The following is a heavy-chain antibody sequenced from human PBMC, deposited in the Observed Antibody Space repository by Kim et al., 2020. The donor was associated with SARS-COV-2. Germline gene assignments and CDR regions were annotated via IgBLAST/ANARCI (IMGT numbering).Heavy chain of an antibody. D-gene: IGHD2-2*02. CDR3: ARRGREVVPQPAAIGYYYYGMDV. CDR1: GYSFTSYW. Sequence: GASLKISCKGSGYSFTSYWIGWVRQMPGKGLEWMGIIYPGDSDTRYSPSFQGQVTISADKSISTAYLQWSSLKASDTAMYYCARRGREVVPQPAAIGYYYYGMDVWGQGTTVTVSS. J-gene: IGHJ6*02. V-gene: IGHV5-51*01. CDR2: IYPGDSDT.